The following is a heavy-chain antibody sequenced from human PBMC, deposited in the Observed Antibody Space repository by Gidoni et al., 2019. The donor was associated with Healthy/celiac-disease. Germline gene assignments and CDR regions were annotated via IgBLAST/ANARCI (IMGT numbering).Heavy chain of an antibody. V-gene: IGHV4-39*07. CDR1: GGSISSSISS. CDR3: ARDHRVIAATQYYYYYGMDV. Sequence: LQLQESGPGLVQPSETLSLTCTVSGGSISSSISSCGWIRQPPGKGLEWIGSIYYSGSTYYNPSLKSRVTISVDTSKNQFSLKLSSVTAADTAVYYCARDHRVIAATQYYYYYGMDVWGQGTTVTVSS. J-gene: IGHJ6*02. D-gene: IGHD2-15*01. CDR2: IYYSGST.